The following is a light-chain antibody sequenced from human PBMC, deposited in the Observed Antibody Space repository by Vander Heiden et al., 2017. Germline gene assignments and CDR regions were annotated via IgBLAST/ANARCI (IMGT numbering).Light chain of an antibody. CDR3: QQYNSWPWI. CDR2: GAS. CDR1: QSVSSN. J-gene: IGKJ1*01. V-gene: IGKV3-15*01. Sequence: ERVVTLSPATLSVSAGEGATLCCRASQSVSSNLAWYQQKPGQAPRLLIYGASTRDTGLPDRFSGSGSGTEFTLTISSLQAEDFAVYYCQQYNSWPWIFGQGTKVEIK.